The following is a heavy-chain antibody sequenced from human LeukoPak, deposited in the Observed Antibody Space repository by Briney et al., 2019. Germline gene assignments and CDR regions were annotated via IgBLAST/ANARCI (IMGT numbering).Heavy chain of an antibody. Sequence: PSETLSLTCTVSGGSISGYYWSWIRQPPGKGLEWIGYIYYSGSTNYNPSLKSRVTISVDMSKNQFSLKLSSVTAADTAVYYCARADSSSLPIDYWGQGTLVTVSS. D-gene: IGHD6-6*01. J-gene: IGHJ4*02. CDR3: ARADSSSLPIDY. CDR2: IYYSGST. V-gene: IGHV4-59*01. CDR1: GGSISGYY.